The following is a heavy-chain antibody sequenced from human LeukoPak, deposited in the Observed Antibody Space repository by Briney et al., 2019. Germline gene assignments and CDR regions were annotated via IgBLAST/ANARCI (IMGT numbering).Heavy chain of an antibody. CDR1: GGSISSYY. J-gene: IGHJ4*02. CDR2: IYYSGST. D-gene: IGHD3-16*01. CDR3: ARYAGGRFDY. Sequence: PSETLFLTCSVSGGSISSYYWSWIRQPPGKGLEWIGYIYYSGSTNYNPSLKSRITISVDTSKNQFSLKLSSVTAADTAVYYCARYAGGRFDYWGQGTLVTVSS. V-gene: IGHV4-59*01.